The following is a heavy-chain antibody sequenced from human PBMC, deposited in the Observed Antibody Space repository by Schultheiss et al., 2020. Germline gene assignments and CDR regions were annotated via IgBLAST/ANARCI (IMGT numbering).Heavy chain of an antibody. CDR1: GFTFDDYA. J-gene: IGHJ6*02. CDR2: ISWNSGNI. V-gene: IGHV3-9*01. CDR3: AKDIGSTIFGVVRGGGYYYYGMDV. Sequence: GGSLRLSCAVSGFTFDDYAMHWVRQAPGKGLEWVSGISWNSGNIGYADSVKGRFTISRDNAKNSLYLQMNSLRAEDTALYYCAKDIGSTIFGVVRGGGYYYYGMDVWGQGTTVTVSS. D-gene: IGHD3-3*01.